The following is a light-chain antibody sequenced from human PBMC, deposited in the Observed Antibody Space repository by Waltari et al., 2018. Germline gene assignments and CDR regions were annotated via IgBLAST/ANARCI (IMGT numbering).Light chain of an antibody. Sequence: QSVLTQPPSVSAAPGQKVTISCSGSHSNIGNNYVSWYQQLPITAPKLLIFDTDKRPSGIPNLFTGSESGTSATLVDTGIQTADEAVYYCGTWDSSMSIGGVFGGGTRQT. CDR1: HSNIGNNY. CDR3: GTWDSSMSIGGV. V-gene: IGLV1-51*01. CDR2: DTD. J-gene: IGLJ3*02.